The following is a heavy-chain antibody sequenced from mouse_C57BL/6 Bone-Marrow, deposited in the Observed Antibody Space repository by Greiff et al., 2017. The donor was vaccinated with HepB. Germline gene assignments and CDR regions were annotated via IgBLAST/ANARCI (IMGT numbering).Heavy chain of an antibody. J-gene: IGHJ2*01. CDR3: TTLGYGSSYFDY. D-gene: IGHD1-1*01. Sequence: VQLQQSGAELVRPGASVKLSCTASGFNIKDDYMHWVKQRPEQGLEWIGWIDPENGDTEYASNFQGKATITAATSSNTAYLQLSSMTSEDTAVYYCTTLGYGSSYFDYWGQGTTLTVSS. V-gene: IGHV14-4*01. CDR1: GFNIKDDY. CDR2: IDPENGDT.